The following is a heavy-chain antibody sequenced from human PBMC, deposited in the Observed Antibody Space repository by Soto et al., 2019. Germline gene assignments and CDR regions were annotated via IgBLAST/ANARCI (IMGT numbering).Heavy chain of an antibody. CDR3: AKDNYRFDYYGSGSREDY. J-gene: IGHJ4*02. V-gene: IGHV3-23*01. Sequence: EVQLLESGGGLVQPGGSLRLSCAASGFTFSSYAMSWVRQAPGKGLEWVSAISGSGGSTYYADSVKGRFTISRDNSKNTLYLQMNSLRAEDTAVYYCAKDNYRFDYYGSGSREDYWGQGTLVTVSS. CDR1: GFTFSSYA. D-gene: IGHD3-10*01. CDR2: ISGSGGST.